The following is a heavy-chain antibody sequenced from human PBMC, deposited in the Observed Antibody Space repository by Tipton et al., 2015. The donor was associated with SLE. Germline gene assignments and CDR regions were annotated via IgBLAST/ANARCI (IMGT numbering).Heavy chain of an antibody. Sequence: LRLSCAASGFTVSSNYMSWIRQPPGKGLEWIGEINHSGSTNYNPSLKSRVTISVDTSKNQFSLKLSSVTAADTAVYYCARENFGYNSHFDYWGQGTLVTVSS. CDR3: ARENFGYNSHFDY. D-gene: IGHD5-24*01. V-gene: IGHV4-34*01. CDR1: GFTVSSNY. J-gene: IGHJ4*02. CDR2: INHSGST.